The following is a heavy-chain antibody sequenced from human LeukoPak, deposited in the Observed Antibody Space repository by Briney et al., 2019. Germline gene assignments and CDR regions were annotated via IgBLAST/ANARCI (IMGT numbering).Heavy chain of an antibody. J-gene: IGHJ3*02. V-gene: IGHV1-2*02. Sequence: GSVKVSCKASGYTFTGYYMHWVRQAPGQGLEWMGRINPNSGGTNYAQKFQGRVTMTRDTSISTAYMELSSLRSDDTAVYYCARESTYYDSTDYYQGDAFDIWGQGTMVTVSS. CDR1: GYTFTGYY. CDR2: INPNSGGT. CDR3: ARESTYYDSTDYYQGDAFDI. D-gene: IGHD3-22*01.